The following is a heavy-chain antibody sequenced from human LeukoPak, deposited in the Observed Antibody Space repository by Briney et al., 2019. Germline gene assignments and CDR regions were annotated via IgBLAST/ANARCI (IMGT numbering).Heavy chain of an antibody. CDR2: IYYSGST. Sequence: SETLSLICTVSGGSISSHYWSWIRQPPGKGREWIGYIYYSGSTTYNPSLKSRVIISVDTSKNQFSLKLTSVTTADTAVYYCARVGGRPGTTDYYYYYYMDVWGKGTTVTVSS. D-gene: IGHD1-7*01. J-gene: IGHJ6*03. CDR1: GGSISSHY. V-gene: IGHV4-59*11. CDR3: ARVGGRPGTTDYYYYYYMDV.